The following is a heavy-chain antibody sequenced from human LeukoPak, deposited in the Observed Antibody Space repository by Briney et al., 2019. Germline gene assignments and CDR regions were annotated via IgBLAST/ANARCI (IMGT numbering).Heavy chain of an antibody. Sequence: PGGSLRLSCAASGFIFSSYGMHWVRQAPGKGLEWVAFIRNDGSNKYYADSMKGRFTISRDNSKDTLYLQMNSLRAEDTAVYYCAKASGLAAAGYFDYWGQGTLVTVSS. CDR1: GFIFSSYG. D-gene: IGHD6-13*01. V-gene: IGHV3-30*02. J-gene: IGHJ4*02. CDR3: AKASGLAAAGYFDY. CDR2: IRNDGSNK.